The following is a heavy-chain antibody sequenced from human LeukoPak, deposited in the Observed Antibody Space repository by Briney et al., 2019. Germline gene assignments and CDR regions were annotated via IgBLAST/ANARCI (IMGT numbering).Heavy chain of an antibody. J-gene: IGHJ3*02. CDR2: VYYTGNT. V-gene: IGHV4-59*01. Sequence: SETLSLTCSVSGVSINTYYWSWIRQPPGKGLEWIGYVYYTGNTNYNPSLKSRVTISGDTSKNQFSLRPSSVTAADTAVYYCARLRVCGGDCPDAFDIWGQGTMVTVSS. CDR1: GVSINTYY. D-gene: IGHD2-21*02. CDR3: ARLRVCGGDCPDAFDI.